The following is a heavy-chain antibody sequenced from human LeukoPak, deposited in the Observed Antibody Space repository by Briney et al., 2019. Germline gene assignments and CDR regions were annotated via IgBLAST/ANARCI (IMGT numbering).Heavy chain of an antibody. CDR3: ARDIVVVPAPYSWFDP. D-gene: IGHD2-2*01. J-gene: IGHJ5*02. Sequence: PGGSLRLSCAASGFTFSSYSMNWVRQAPGKGLEWVSSISSSSSYIYYADSVKGRFTISRDNAKNSLYLQMNSLRAEDTAVYYCARDIVVVPAPYSWFDPWGQGTLVTVSS. CDR2: ISSSSSYI. CDR1: GFTFSSYS. V-gene: IGHV3-21*01.